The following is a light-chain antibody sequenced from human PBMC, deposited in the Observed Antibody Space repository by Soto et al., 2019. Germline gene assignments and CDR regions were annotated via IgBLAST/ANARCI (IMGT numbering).Light chain of an antibody. CDR2: DAS. V-gene: IGKV3-20*01. Sequence: EIVLTQSPGTLSLSPGESATLSCRASQSVTNNYLAWYQQKPGQAPMLLIADASRRTTGIPDRFSGSGSGTEFTLTISRLEPEDFAVYYCQQCARSPLTFGQGTKVEMK. CDR1: QSVTNNY. CDR3: QQCARSPLT. J-gene: IGKJ1*01.